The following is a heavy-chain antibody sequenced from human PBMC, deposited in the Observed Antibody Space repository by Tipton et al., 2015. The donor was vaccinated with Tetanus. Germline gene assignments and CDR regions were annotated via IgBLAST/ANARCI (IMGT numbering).Heavy chain of an antibody. CDR2: VDPRDSGA. CDR3: ARRRSAVLGGSYHWYFDL. D-gene: IGHD2-15*01. V-gene: IGHV5-51*01. J-gene: IGHJ2*01. Sequence: QLVQSGAEVKKPGESLKISCQGSGYNFSYYSIGWVRHMPGKGLEWMGIVDPRDSGATYGPSFQGQVTISTDKSISTAYVQWGSLRASDTAIYYRARRRSAVLGGSYHWYFDLWGRGTLVTVSS. CDR1: GYNFSYYS.